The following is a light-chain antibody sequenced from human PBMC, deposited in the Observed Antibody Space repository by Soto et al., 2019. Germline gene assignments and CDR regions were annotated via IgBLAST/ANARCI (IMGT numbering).Light chain of an antibody. Sequence: EIVLTQSPGTLSLSPGERATLSCRASQSVTSTFLARYQQKRGQAPRLVIHGASRRATGIPDRFSGSGSGTDFTLSISRLEPEDFAVYYCQHYGGSLYTFGQGTKLEI. J-gene: IGKJ2*01. CDR1: QSVTSTF. CDR3: QHYGGSLYT. CDR2: GAS. V-gene: IGKV3-20*01.